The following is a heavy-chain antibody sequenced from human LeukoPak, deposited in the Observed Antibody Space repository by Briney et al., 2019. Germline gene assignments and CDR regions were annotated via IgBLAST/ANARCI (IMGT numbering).Heavy chain of an antibody. Sequence: SETLSLTCAVYGGSFSGYCWSWIRQPPGKGLEWIGEINHSGSTNYNPSLKSRVTISVDTSKNQFSLKLSSVTAADTAVYYCARASRKSTMIVVVSNGWFDPWGQGTLVTVSS. CDR1: GGSFSGYC. D-gene: IGHD3-22*01. CDR3: ARASRKSTMIVVVSNGWFDP. CDR2: INHSGST. J-gene: IGHJ5*02. V-gene: IGHV4-34*01.